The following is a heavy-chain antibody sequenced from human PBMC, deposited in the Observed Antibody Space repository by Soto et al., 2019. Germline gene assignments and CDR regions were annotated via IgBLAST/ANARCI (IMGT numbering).Heavy chain of an antibody. Sequence: EVQLVESGGGLVRPGGSLRLSCAASGFPFSYYWMHWVRQAPGKGLVWVSRIHSDGSSTTYADFVKGRFIISRDNARNTVDFEMNSVRVEDTAVYYCARGDRGAFDLWGQGTVVTVSS. J-gene: IGHJ3*01. CDR2: IHSDGSST. D-gene: IGHD1-26*01. CDR1: GFPFSYYW. CDR3: ARGDRGAFDL. V-gene: IGHV3-74*01.